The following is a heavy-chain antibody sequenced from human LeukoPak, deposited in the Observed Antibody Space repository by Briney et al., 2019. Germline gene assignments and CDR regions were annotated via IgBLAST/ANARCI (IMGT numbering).Heavy chain of an antibody. J-gene: IGHJ4*02. D-gene: IGHD2-21*01. CDR1: GGSISSYY. Sequence: SETLSLTCTVSGGSISSYYWSWIRQPPEKGLEWIGYIYHTGDSNQNPSLKGRVTVTLDTPKNQVSLKVTSVTAADTAVYYCARYAFASPLDIWGQGTVVTVSS. V-gene: IGHV4-4*08. CDR2: IYHTGDS. CDR3: ARYAFASPLDI.